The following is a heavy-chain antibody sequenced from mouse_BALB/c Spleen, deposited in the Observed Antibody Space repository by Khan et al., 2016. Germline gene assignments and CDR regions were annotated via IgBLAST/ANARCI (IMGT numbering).Heavy chain of an antibody. D-gene: IGHD2-1*01. CDR2: IDPETGGT. CDR3: TRKGIFYGTYDFDS. Sequence: QVQLQQSGAELVRPGASVTLSCKASGYTFSDYEMHWVKQTPVHGLQWIGSIDPETGGTAYNQKFKGQATLTAGRSSNTSYMELRSLTSEDSAVYYCTRKGIFYGTYDFDSWGQGTTLTVSS. J-gene: IGHJ2*01. V-gene: IGHV1-15*01. CDR1: GYTFSDYE.